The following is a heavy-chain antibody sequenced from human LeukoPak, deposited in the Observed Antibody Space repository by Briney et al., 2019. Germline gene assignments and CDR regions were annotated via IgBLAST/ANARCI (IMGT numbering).Heavy chain of an antibody. V-gene: IGHV3-11*01. D-gene: IGHD6-13*01. Sequence: GGSLRLSCVASGFTFSGYYMSCIRQAPGKGLEWVSYITPSGTATYYADSVKGRFTISRDNSKNSLYLQMNSLRPEDTAIYYCASDIVAPGLHFEYWGQGTLVTVSS. CDR1: GFTFSGYY. CDR3: ASDIVAPGLHFEY. CDR2: ITPSGTAT. J-gene: IGHJ4*02.